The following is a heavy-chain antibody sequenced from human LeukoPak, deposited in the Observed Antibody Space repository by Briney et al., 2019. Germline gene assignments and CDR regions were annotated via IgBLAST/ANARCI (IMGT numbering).Heavy chain of an antibody. V-gene: IGHV1-46*01. CDR3: ARGAGYDSSGYPDAFDI. J-gene: IGHJ3*02. D-gene: IGHD3-22*01. Sequence: ASVKVSCKASGYTFTSYYMHWVRQAPGQGLEWMGIINPSGGSTSYAQKFQGRVTMTRDTSTSTVYMELSSLRSEDTAVYYCARGAGYDSSGYPDAFDIWGQGTMVTVSS. CDR2: INPSGGST. CDR1: GYTFTSYY.